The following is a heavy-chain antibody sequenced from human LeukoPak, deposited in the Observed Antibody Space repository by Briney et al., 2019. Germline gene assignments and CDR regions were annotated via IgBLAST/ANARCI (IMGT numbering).Heavy chain of an antibody. J-gene: IGHJ4*02. V-gene: IGHV5-51*01. CDR2: IYPGDSDI. Sequence: GESLKISCKGSGFSFTSYWIGWVRQMPGKGLEWMGIIYPGDSDIRYSPPFQGQVTISADKSISTAYLQWSSLKASDTAMYYCARDTVTTTSGYGYWGQGTLVTVSS. CDR3: ARDTVTTTSGYGY. D-gene: IGHD4-17*01. CDR1: GFSFTSYW.